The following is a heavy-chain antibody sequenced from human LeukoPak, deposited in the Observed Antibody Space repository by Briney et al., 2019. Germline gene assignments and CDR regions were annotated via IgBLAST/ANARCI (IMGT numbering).Heavy chain of an antibody. D-gene: IGHD6-13*01. V-gene: IGHV1-2*02. CDR2: INPNSGGT. J-gene: IGHJ4*02. CDR3: ARSRAADY. CDR1: GYTFTGYY. Sequence: ASVKVSCKASGYTFTGYYMHWVRQAPGQGLEWMGWINPNSGGTNYAQKFQGRVTMTRDTSASTVYMELSSLRSEDTAVYYCARSRAADYWGQGTLVTASS.